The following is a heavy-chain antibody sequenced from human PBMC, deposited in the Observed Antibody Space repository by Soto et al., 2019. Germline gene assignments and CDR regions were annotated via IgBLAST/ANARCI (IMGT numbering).Heavy chain of an antibody. CDR1: GGSVSSGSYY. CDR2: IYYSGST. Sequence: QVQLQESGPGLVKPSETLSLTCTVSGGSVSSGSYYWSWIRQPPGKGLEWIGYIYYSGSTNYNPSLKSRVTISVDTSKNQFSLKLSSVTAAYTAVYYCARRSIVGATVRYYYGMDVWGQGTTVTVSS. CDR3: ARRSIVGATVRYYYGMDV. V-gene: IGHV4-61*01. D-gene: IGHD1-26*01. J-gene: IGHJ6*02.